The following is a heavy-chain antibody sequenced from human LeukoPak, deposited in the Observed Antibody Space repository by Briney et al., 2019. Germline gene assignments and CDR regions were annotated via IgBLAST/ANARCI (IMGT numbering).Heavy chain of an antibody. Sequence: SETLSLTCTVSGGSISSYYWSWIRQPPGRGLEWIGYIYYSGSTNYNPSLKSRVTISVDTSKNQFSLKLSSVTAADTAVYYCARNRLVWSYYFDYWGQGTLVTVSS. CDR1: GGSISSYY. V-gene: IGHV4-59*01. D-gene: IGHD3-3*01. CDR2: IYYSGST. CDR3: ARNRLVWSYYFDY. J-gene: IGHJ4*02.